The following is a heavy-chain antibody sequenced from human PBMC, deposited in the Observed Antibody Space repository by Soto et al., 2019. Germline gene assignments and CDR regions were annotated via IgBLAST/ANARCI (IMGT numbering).Heavy chain of an antibody. CDR2: TYYRSKWYY. CDR3: ARSITGSAYFDY. CDR1: VEGVSSNSAT. V-gene: IGHV6-1*01. Sequence: SQTLSLTCAISVEGVSSNSATWNWIRPSPSRGLQWLGRTYYRSKWYYDYAESVKSRITINPDTSKNQFSLQLISVTPEDTAVYYCARSITGSAYFDYWGQGTLVTVSS. D-gene: IGHD3-10*01. J-gene: IGHJ4*02.